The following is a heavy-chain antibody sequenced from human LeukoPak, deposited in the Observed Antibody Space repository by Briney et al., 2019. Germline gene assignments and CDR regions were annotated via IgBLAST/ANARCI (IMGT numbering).Heavy chain of an antibody. D-gene: IGHD3-10*01. CDR1: GFTFSSYSM. J-gene: IGHJ4*02. CDR2: IYHSGST. Sequence: GSLRLSCAASGFTFSSYSMNWVRQAPGKGLGWVGYIYHSGSTYYNPSLKSRVTISVDRSKNQFSLKLSSVTAADTAVYYCASMVRGVIITLPEPFFDYWGQGTLVTVSS. V-gene: IGHV4-4*02. CDR3: ASMVRGVIITLPEPFFDY.